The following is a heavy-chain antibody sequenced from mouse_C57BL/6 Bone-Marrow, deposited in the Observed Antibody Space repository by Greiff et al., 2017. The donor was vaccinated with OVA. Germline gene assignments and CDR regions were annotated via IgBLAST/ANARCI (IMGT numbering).Heavy chain of an antibody. CDR1: GYSFTGYY. CDR2: INPSTGGT. V-gene: IGHV1-42*01. J-gene: IGHJ3*01. CDR3: ARGGTIPFAY. Sequence: VQLQQSGPELVKPGASVKISCKASGYSFTGYYMNWVKQSPEKSLEWIGEINPSTGGTTYNQKFKAKATLTVDKSSSTAYMPLKSLTSEDSAVYYCARGGTIPFAYWGKGLWSLSLQ. D-gene: IGHD4-1*01.